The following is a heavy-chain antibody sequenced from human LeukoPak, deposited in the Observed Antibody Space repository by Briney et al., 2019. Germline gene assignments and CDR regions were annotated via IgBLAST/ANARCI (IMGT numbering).Heavy chain of an antibody. CDR3: ARDLGVVPSAGVYFDY. CDR2: IIPIFGTA. Sequence: ASVKVSCKASGGTFSSYAISWVRQAPGQGLEWMGGIIPIFGTANYAQKFQGRVTITADESTSTAYMELSSLRTEDTAVYYCARDLGVVPSAGVYFDYWGQGTLVTVSS. CDR1: GGTFSSYA. J-gene: IGHJ4*02. V-gene: IGHV1-69*13. D-gene: IGHD3-3*01.